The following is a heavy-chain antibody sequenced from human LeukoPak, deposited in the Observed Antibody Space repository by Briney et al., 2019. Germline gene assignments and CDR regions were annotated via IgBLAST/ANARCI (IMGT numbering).Heavy chain of an antibody. V-gene: IGHV3-23*01. CDR3: ARTPFAAAYLAD. Sequence: GGSLRLSCAASGFTFSSYAMSWVRQAPGKGLEWVSAISGSGGSTYYADSVKGRFTISRDNANNSLYLQMNSLAADDTAVYYCARTPFAAAYLADWGQGTLVTVSS. J-gene: IGHJ4*02. CDR2: ISGSGGST. CDR1: GFTFSSYA. D-gene: IGHD6-13*01.